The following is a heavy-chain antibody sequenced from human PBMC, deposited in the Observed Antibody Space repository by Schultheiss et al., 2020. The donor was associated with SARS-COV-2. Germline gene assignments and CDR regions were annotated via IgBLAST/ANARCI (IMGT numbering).Heavy chain of an antibody. Sequence: GGSLRLSCAAPGLKFSDYYMTWIRQAPGRGLEWVSYISAGSRFLYYADSVEGRFTISRDNAKNSLYLQMNSLRAEDTAVYYCASDLRSFFDYWGQGTLVTVSS. CDR2: ISAGSRFL. D-gene: IGHD6-13*01. J-gene: IGHJ4*02. CDR1: GLKFSDYY. V-gene: IGHV3-11*06. CDR3: ASDLRSFFDY.